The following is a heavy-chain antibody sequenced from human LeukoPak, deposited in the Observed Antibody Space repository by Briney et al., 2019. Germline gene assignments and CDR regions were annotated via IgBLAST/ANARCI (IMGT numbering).Heavy chain of an antibody. D-gene: IGHD3-3*01. V-gene: IGHV4-59*01. Sequence: SETLSLTSTVSGGSISSYYWSWIRQPPGKGLEWIGYIYYSGSTNYNPSLKRRVTISVDPSKNHFSLKLSSVTAADTAVYYCARGYYDFWSGYRSVFDYWGQGTLVTVSS. CDR1: GGSISSYY. J-gene: IGHJ4*02. CDR2: IYYSGST. CDR3: ARGYYDFWSGYRSVFDY.